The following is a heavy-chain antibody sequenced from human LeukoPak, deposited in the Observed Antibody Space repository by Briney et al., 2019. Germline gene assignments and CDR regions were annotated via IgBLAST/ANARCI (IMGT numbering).Heavy chain of an antibody. Sequence: GGSLRLSCAASEFTFSSYAMSWVRQAPGKGLEWVSAIRGSGGSTYYADSVKGRFTISRDNSKNTLYLQMNSLRAEDTAVYYCAKFPWYSGSYYVNWFDPWGQGTLVTVSS. V-gene: IGHV3-23*01. CDR3: AKFPWYSGSYYVNWFDP. CDR1: EFTFSSYA. D-gene: IGHD1-26*01. J-gene: IGHJ5*02. CDR2: IRGSGGST.